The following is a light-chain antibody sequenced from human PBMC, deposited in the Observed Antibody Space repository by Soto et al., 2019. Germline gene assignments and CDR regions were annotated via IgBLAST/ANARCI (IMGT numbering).Light chain of an antibody. J-gene: IGLJ1*01. CDR1: SSDAGRYEY. Sequence: QSALTQPRSVSGSPGQSVTISCTGSSSDAGRYEYVSWYQQHPGKVPKLIIYDVSERPAGVPDRFSGSKSGNTASLTISGLQAEDEADYSCCSFAGSYTYVFGGGPNVTVL. CDR3: CSFAGSYTYV. CDR2: DVS. V-gene: IGLV2-11*01.